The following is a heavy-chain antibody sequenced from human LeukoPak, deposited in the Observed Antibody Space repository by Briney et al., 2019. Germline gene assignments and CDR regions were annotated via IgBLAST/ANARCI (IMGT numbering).Heavy chain of an antibody. CDR3: ASRSRGFSGYNSDN. Sequence: SETLSLTCAVYGGSFSGYYWCWIRQPPGQGLEWVGEINESGSTNYNPSLKSRVTISGNTSKNEFSLRLSSVTAADTAVYYCASRSRGFSGYNSDNWGQGTLVTVSS. CDR1: GGSFSGYY. J-gene: IGHJ4*02. CDR2: INESGST. D-gene: IGHD5-12*01. V-gene: IGHV4-34*01.